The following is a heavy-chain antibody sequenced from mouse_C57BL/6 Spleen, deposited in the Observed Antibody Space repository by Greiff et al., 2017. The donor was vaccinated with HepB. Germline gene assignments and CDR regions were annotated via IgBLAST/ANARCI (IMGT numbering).Heavy chain of an antibody. CDR2: IYPGDGDT. Sequence: QVQLQQSGPELVKPGASVKISCKASGYAFSSSWMNWVKQRPGKGLEWIGRIYPGDGDTNYNGKFKGKATLTADKSSSTAYMQLSSLTSEDSAVYFCARFRYDYTYAMDYWGQGTSVTVSS. V-gene: IGHV1-82*01. CDR3: ARFRYDYTYAMDY. CDR1: GYAFSSSW. J-gene: IGHJ4*01. D-gene: IGHD2-4*01.